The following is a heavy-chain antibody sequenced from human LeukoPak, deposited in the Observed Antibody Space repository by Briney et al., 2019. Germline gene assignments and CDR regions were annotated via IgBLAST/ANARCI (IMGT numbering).Heavy chain of an antibody. CDR1: GFTFSSYA. CDR3: AKDRMGSGWYLAYYYGMDV. D-gene: IGHD6-19*01. CDR2: ISGSGGST. J-gene: IGHJ6*02. Sequence: PGGSLRLSCAASGFTFSSYAMSWVRQAPGKGLEWVSAISGSGGSTYYADSVKGRFTISRDNSKNTLYLQMNSLRAEDTAVYYCAKDRMGSGWYLAYYYGMDVWGQGTTVTVSS. V-gene: IGHV3-23*01.